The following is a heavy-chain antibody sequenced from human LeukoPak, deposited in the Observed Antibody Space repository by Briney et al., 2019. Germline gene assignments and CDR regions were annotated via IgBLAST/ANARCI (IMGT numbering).Heavy chain of an antibody. CDR1: GFTFSDYY. V-gene: IGHV3-11*01. J-gene: IGHJ4*02. CDR2: ISSSGSTI. CDR3: ARDPGEWELLGVFDY. Sequence: GGSLRLSCAASGFTFSDYYMSWIRQAPGKGLEWVSYISSSGSTIYYADPVKGRFTISRDNAKNSLYLQMNSLRAEDTAVYYCARDPGEWELLGVFDYWGQGTLVTVSS. D-gene: IGHD1-26*01.